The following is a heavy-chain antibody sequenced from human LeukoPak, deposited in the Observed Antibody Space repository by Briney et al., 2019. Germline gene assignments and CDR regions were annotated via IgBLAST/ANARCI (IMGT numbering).Heavy chain of an antibody. CDR3: ARVSGGSFDY. J-gene: IGHJ4*02. Sequence: SETLSLTCIVSGYSISNSYHWSWIRQPPGKGLEWIGEINHSGSTNYNPSLKSRVTISVDTSKNQFSLKLSSVTAADTAVYYCARVSGGSFDYWGQGTLVTVSS. V-gene: IGHV4-34*01. D-gene: IGHD1-26*01. CDR1: GYSISNSYH. CDR2: INHSGST.